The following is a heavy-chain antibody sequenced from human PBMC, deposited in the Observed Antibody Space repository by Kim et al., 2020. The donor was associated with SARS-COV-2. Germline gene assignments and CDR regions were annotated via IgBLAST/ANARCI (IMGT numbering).Heavy chain of an antibody. CDR1: GFTFSSYG. J-gene: IGHJ3*02. CDR2: IWYDGSNK. D-gene: IGHD6-13*01. Sequence: GGSLRLSCAASGFTFSSYGMHWVRQAPGKGLEWVAVIWYDGSNKYYADSVKGRFTISRDNSKNTLYLQMYSLRAEDTAVYYCAREARGMAAAGTAFDIWG. CDR3: AREARGMAAAGTAFDI. V-gene: IGHV3-33*01.